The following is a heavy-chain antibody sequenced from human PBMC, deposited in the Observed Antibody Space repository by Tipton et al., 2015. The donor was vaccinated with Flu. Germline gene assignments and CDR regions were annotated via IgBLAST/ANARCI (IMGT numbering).Heavy chain of an antibody. CDR2: IYYSGST. CDR1: GGSISSSSYY. D-gene: IGHD3-22*01. Sequence: TLSLTCTVSGGSISSSSYYWGWIRQPPGKGLEWIGSIYYSGSTYYNPSLKSRVTISVDTSKNQFSLKLSSVTAADTAVYYCARDGGVVSGYYYDSSGLNYWGQGTLVTVSS. V-gene: IGHV4-39*07. J-gene: IGHJ4*02. CDR3: ARDGGVVSGYYYDSSGLNY.